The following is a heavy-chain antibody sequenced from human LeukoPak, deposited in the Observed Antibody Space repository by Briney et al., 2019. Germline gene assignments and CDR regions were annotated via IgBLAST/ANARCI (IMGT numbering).Heavy chain of an antibody. Sequence: PGGSLRLSCAASGFTFSNYWMHWVRQAPGKGLVWVSRIYNDGSSTSYADSVKGRFTISRDNAKSTLYLQMNSLRAEDTAVYYCARVGATTQGPYYYYYYYMDVWGKGTTVTISS. CDR2: IYNDGSST. D-gene: IGHD5-24*01. V-gene: IGHV3-74*01. J-gene: IGHJ6*03. CDR1: GFTFSNYW. CDR3: ARVGATTQGPYYYYYYYMDV.